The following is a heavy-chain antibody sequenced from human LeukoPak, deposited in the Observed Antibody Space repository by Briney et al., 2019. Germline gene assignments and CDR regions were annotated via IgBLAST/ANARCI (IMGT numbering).Heavy chain of an antibody. V-gene: IGHV3-49*04. CDR2: IRSKAYGGTT. CDR3: TRESLGYCSSTSCSNAFDI. D-gene: IGHD2-2*01. CDR1: GFTFGDYA. J-gene: IGHJ3*02. Sequence: GGSLRLSCTASGFTFGDYAMSWVRQAPGKGLEWVGFIRSKAYGGTTEYAASVKGRFTISRDDSKSIAYLQMNSLKTEDTAVYYCTRESLGYCSSTSCSNAFDIWDQGTMVTVSS.